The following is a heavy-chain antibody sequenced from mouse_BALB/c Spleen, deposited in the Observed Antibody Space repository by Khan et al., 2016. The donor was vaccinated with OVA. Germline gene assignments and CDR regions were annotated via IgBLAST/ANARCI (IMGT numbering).Heavy chain of an antibody. CDR2: TNPTNGRT. D-gene: IGHD1-1*01. J-gene: IGHJ2*01. Sequence: QVQLQQSGAELVKAGASVKMSCKASGYTFTSYWMHWVKQRLGQGLEWFAETNPTNGRTYYNEKFKSKATLTVDKSSSTAYMLLSGPTFEDSAVYSCARIKTIAATYFYCWGQGTTLTFSS. CDR1: GYTFTSYW. V-gene: IGHV1S81*02. CDR3: ARIKTIAATYFYC.